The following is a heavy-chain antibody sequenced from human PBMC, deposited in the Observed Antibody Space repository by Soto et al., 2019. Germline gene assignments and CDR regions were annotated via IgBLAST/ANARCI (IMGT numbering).Heavy chain of an antibody. D-gene: IGHD6-13*01. J-gene: IGHJ5*02. CDR1: GFPFSRYG. CDR3: ARWSYSSSWGPRTGWFDP. V-gene: IGHV3-33*08. CDR2: IWYDGSNK. Sequence: PVGSLRLSCAASGFPFSRYGMHWVRQAPGKGLEWVAVIWYDGSNKYYADSVKGRFTISRDNSKNTLYLQMNSLRAEDTAVYYCARWSYSSSWGPRTGWFDPWGQGTLVTVSS.